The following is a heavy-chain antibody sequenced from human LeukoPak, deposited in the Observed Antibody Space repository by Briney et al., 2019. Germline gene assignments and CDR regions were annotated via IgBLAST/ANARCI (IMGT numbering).Heavy chain of an antibody. V-gene: IGHV1-69-2*01. Sequence: ASEKVSRKVSGYTFTDYYIHWVQQAPGKGLEWMGLVDPEDGETIYAEKFQGRVTLTADTSPDTAYMELNSLRSEDTAVYYCANSRTRWGPGKMAFDIWGQGTMVTVSS. J-gene: IGHJ3*02. D-gene: IGHD2/OR15-2a*01. CDR2: VDPEDGET. CDR1: GYTFTDYY. CDR3: ANSRTRWGPGKMAFDI.